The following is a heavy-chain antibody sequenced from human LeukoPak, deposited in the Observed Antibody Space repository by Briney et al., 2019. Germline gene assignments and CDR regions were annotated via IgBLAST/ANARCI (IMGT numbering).Heavy chain of an antibody. CDR1: GGSISSYC. D-gene: IGHD4-17*01. Sequence: SETLSLTCTVSGGSISSYCWSWIRQPPGKGLEWIGYIYYSGSTNYNPSLKSRVTISVDTSKNQLSLKLSSVAAADTAVYYCARDPYGDYYFDYWGQGTLVTVSS. CDR3: ARDPYGDYYFDY. CDR2: IYYSGST. J-gene: IGHJ4*02. V-gene: IGHV4-59*01.